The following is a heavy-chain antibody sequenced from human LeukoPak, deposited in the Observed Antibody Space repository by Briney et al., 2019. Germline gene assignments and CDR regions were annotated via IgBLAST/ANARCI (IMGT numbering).Heavy chain of an antibody. CDR2: ISYDGSNK. J-gene: IGHJ6*02. D-gene: IGHD2-2*03. Sequence: GGSLRLSCAASGFTFSSYGMHWVRQAPGKGLEWVAVISYDGSNKYYADSLKGRFTISRDNSKNTLYLQMNSLRDEDTAVYYCAKDGYCSSTSCYLYYYYYGMDVWGQGTTVTVSS. CDR1: GFTFSSYG. V-gene: IGHV3-30*18. CDR3: AKDGYCSSTSCYLYYYYYGMDV.